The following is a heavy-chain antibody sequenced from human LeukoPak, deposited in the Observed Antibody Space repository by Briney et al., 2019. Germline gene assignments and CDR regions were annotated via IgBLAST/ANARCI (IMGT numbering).Heavy chain of an antibody. CDR2: LSGSGGTI. J-gene: IGHJ4*02. D-gene: IGHD6-6*01. CDR1: GFTFSDYY. Sequence: GGSLRLSCAASGFTFSDYYMSWIRQAPGKGLEWISYLSGSGGTIYYADSVKGRFTISRDNARNSLYLQMNSLRDEDTAVYYCARRSDGSSKPLFDYWGQGTLVTVSS. V-gene: IGHV3-11*04. CDR3: ARRSDGSSKPLFDY.